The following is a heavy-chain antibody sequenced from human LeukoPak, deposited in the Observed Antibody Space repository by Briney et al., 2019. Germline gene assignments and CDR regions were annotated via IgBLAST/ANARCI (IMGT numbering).Heavy chain of an antibody. V-gene: IGHV3-21*01. J-gene: IGHJ6*02. Sequence: GGSLRLSCAASGFTFSSYSMNWVRQAPGKGLEWVSSISSSSSYIYYVDSVKGRFTISRDNAKNSLYLQMNSLRAEDTAVYYCARDPNVLRFLEGGMDVWGQGTTVTVSS. CDR1: GFTFSSYS. CDR3: ARDPNVLRFLEGGMDV. CDR2: ISSSSSYI. D-gene: IGHD3-3*01.